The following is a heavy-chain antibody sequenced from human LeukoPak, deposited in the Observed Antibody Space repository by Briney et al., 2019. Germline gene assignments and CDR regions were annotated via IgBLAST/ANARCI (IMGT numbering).Heavy chain of an antibody. CDR3: ARGIVTGTTNWFDP. J-gene: IGHJ5*02. D-gene: IGHD1-20*01. CDR2: IYHSGTTY. CDR1: GYSISSGYY. V-gene: IGHV4-38-2*02. Sequence: SETLSLTCTVSGYSISSGYYWGWIRQPPGKGLEWIGSIYHSGTTYYYNPSLKSRVTISIDTSKNQFSLNLRSVTAADTAVYYCARGIVTGTTNWFDPWGQGTLVTASS.